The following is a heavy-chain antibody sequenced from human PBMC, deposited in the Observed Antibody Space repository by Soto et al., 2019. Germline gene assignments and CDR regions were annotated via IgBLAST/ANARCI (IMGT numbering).Heavy chain of an antibody. CDR1: GLTFSNSA. J-gene: IGHJ5*02. CDR3: AKWGGGDLVVIPAATDFDP. V-gene: IGHV3-23*01. Sequence: EVQLLESGGGLVQPGGSLRLSCAASGLTFSNSAMNWVRQAPGKGLHWVSSISGSGGTTYYADSVKGRFTISRNNSKNTPYLQMNGLSAEETAVYYCAKWGGGDLVVIPAATDFDPWGQGTLVTVSS. D-gene: IGHD2-2*01. CDR2: ISGSGGTT.